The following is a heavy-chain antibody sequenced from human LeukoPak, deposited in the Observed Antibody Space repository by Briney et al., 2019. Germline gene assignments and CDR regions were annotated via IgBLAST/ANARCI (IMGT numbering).Heavy chain of an antibody. CDR2: VFYTGNT. J-gene: IGHJ6*02. CDR1: GGSISSYY. CDR3: VRGGSGWDLDDYGMDV. V-gene: IGHV4-59*01. D-gene: IGHD6-19*01. Sequence: SETLSLTCSVSGGSISSYYWNWIRQPPGKRLEWIGYVFYTGNTNYSPSVKSRVSISLDTSKNQFSLRLASVTTADTAAYYCVRGGSGWDLDDYGMDVWGQGTSVTVS.